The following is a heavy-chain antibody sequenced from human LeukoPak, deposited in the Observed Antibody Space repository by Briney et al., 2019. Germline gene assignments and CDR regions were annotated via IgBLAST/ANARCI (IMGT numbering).Heavy chain of an antibody. D-gene: IGHD6-13*01. V-gene: IGHV1-2*02. CDR1: GYTFTGYY. CDR2: INPNSGGT. Sequence: ASVKVSCKASGYTFTGYYMHWVRQAPGQGLEWMGWINPNSGGTNYAQKFQGRVTMTRDTSISTAYMELSRLRSDDTAVYYCARRHSSSWYGNEYFQHWGQGTLVTVSS. CDR3: ARRHSSSWYGNEYFQH. J-gene: IGHJ1*01.